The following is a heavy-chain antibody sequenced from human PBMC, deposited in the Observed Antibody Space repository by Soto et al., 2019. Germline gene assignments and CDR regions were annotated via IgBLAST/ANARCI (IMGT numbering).Heavy chain of an antibody. J-gene: IGHJ6*02. Sequence: SVKVSCKASGFTFTTSAVQWVRQTREQRLEWRGWIVVGSGDTTYAQKFRERVTITRDTSTSTDYMELSSLRSEDTDVYYCAAGYYTPKTFYYYGLDVWGQGTTVTVSS. CDR3: AAGYYTPKTFYYYGLDV. CDR1: GFTFTTSA. V-gene: IGHV1-58*01. D-gene: IGHD3-22*01. CDR2: IVVGSGDT.